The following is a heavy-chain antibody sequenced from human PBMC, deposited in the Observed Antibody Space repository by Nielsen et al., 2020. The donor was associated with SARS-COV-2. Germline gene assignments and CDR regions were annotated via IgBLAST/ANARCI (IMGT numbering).Heavy chain of an antibody. V-gene: IGHV3-30*02. D-gene: IGHD2-2*01. CDR2: IWYDGSNK. CDR3: AKGSDCSSTSCPGDYYYGMDV. CDR1: GFTFSSYG. Sequence: GESLKISCAASGFTFSSYGMHWVRQAPGKGLEWVAVIWYDGSNKYYADSVKGRFTITRDISKNTLYLQVNSLRAEDTAVYYCAKGSDCSSTSCPGDYYYGMDVWGQGTTVTVSS. J-gene: IGHJ6*02.